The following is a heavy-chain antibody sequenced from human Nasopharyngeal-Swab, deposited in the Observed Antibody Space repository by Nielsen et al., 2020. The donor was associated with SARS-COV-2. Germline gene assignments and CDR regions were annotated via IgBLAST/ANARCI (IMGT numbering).Heavy chain of an antibody. CDR3: ARLRQQLVIGAFEI. Sequence: KVSCKGSGYSFTSYWIGWVRQMPGKGLEWMGIIYPGDSDTRYSPSFQGQVTISADKSISTAYLQWSSLKASDTAMYYCARLRQQLVIGAFEIWGQGTMVTVSS. CDR1: GYSFTSYW. J-gene: IGHJ3*02. D-gene: IGHD6-13*01. CDR2: IYPGDSDT. V-gene: IGHV5-51*01.